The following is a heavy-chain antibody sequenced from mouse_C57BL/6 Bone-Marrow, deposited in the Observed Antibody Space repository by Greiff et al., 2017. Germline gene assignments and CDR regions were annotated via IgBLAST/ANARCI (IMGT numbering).Heavy chain of an antibody. V-gene: IGHV1-81*01. CDR2: IYPRSGNT. CDR3: ARSYGYYGNYVSYWYFDV. D-gene: IGHD2-1*01. J-gene: IGHJ1*03. Sequence: QVQLQQSGAELARPGASVKLSCKASGYTFTSYGISWVKQRTGQGLEWIGEIYPRSGNTYYNEKFKGKATLTADKSSSTAYMELRSLTSEDSAVYCCARSYGYYGNYVSYWYFDVWGTGTTVTVSS. CDR1: GYTFTSYG.